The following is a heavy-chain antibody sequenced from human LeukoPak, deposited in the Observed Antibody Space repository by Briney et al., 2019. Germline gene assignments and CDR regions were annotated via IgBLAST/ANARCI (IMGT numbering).Heavy chain of an antibody. J-gene: IGHJ3*01. V-gene: IGHV4-39*01. CDR3: GNFDF. CDR1: GVSISSSDYY. CDR2: IYYDGGT. Sequence: SETETLLCTVSGVSISSSDYYWAWIRQPPGKGLEWIGSIYYDGGTYYNPSLRSRVTMSVDTSKNQFSLKLTSVTAADTSVYSCGNFDFWG.